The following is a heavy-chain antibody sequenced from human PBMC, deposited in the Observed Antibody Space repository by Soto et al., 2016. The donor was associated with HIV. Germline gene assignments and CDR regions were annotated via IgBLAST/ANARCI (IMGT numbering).Heavy chain of an antibody. CDR1: GFSFADYA. CDR2: IRRKSHGGTT. D-gene: IGHD3-10*01. V-gene: IGHV3-49*04. J-gene: IGHJ6*02. Sequence: EVQLVESGGGLVQPGRSLRLSCTGSGFSFADYAMTWVRQAPGKGLEWVGFIRRKSHGGTTEYATSMKGRFGISRDDSTSIAYLQMNSLNTDDTAVYFCARDPGYYGSGIWGYYYSGMDVWGQGTTVTVSS. CDR3: ARDPGYYGSGIWGYYYSGMDV.